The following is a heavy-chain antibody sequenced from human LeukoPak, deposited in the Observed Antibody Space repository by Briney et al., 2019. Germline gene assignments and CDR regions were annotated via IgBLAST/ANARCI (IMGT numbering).Heavy chain of an antibody. CDR1: GFTLSSYA. CDR2: ISYDGSNK. D-gene: IGHD1-1*01. J-gene: IGHJ6*04. Sequence: HSGRSLRLSRAASGFTLSSYAMHWVRQAPGKGLEWVAVISYDGSNKYYADSVKGRFTISRDNSKNTLYLQMNSLRAEDTAVYYCARGERPSYYYGMDVWGKGTTVTVSP. V-gene: IGHV3-30*04. CDR3: ARGERPSYYYGMDV.